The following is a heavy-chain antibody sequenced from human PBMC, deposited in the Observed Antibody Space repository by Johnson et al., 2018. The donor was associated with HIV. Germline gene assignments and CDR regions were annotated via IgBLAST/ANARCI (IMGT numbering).Heavy chain of an antibody. D-gene: IGHD5-12*01. V-gene: IGHV3-NL1*01. J-gene: IGHJ3*02. CDR3: ASLYSGYDNDAFDI. Sequence: QVQLVESGGGVVQPGGSLRLSCAASGFTFSSYGMHWVRQAPGKGLEWVSVIYSGGSTYYADSMKGRFTISRDNSKNTLYLQMNSLRAEDTAVYYCASLYSGYDNDAFDIWGQGTMVTVSS. CDR2: IYSGGST. CDR1: GFTFSSYG.